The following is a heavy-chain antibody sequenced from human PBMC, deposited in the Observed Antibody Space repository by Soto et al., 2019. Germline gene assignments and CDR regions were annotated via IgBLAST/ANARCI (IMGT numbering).Heavy chain of an antibody. CDR3: ARDSERARQLDY. CDR1: GGSISSYY. CDR2: IYYSGST. J-gene: IGHJ4*02. V-gene: IGHV4-59*01. D-gene: IGHD3-10*01. Sequence: SETLSLTCTVSGGSISSYYWSWIRQPPGKGLEWIGYIYYSGSTNYNPSLKSRVTISVDTSKNQFSLKLSSVTAADTAVYYCARDSERARQLDYWGQGTLVTVSS.